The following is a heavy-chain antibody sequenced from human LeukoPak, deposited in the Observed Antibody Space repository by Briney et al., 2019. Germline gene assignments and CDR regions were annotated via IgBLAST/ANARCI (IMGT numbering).Heavy chain of an antibody. J-gene: IGHJ4*02. D-gene: IGHD3-9*01. V-gene: IGHV3-21*01. CDR1: GLTFNTFN. CDR2: ITSGGDYI. CDR3: ARGHYDVLAASYKWTPDY. Sequence: GGSLRPSCAASGLTFNTFNMKWVRQAPGKGLEWVLSITSGGDYISYPASVKGRFTTSRDNAKNSLSLQLNSLRVEDTAVYYCARGHYDVLAASYKWTPDYWGQGTLVTVSS.